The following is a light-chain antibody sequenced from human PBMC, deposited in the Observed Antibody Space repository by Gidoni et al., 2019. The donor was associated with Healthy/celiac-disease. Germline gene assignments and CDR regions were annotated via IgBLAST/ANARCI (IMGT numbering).Light chain of an antibody. CDR3: QQRSNWPPYT. CDR2: DAS. V-gene: IGKV3-11*01. J-gene: IGKJ2*01. Sequence: EIVFPPSPATLSLSPGERATLSCRASQSVSSYLAWYQQKPGQAPRLLIYDASNRATGIPARFSGSGSGTDFTLTISSLEPEDFAVYYCQQRSNWPPYTFGQGTKLEIK. CDR1: QSVSSY.